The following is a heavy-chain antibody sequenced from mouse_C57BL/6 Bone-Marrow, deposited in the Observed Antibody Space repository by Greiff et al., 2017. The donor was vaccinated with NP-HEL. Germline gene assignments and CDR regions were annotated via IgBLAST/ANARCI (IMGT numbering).Heavy chain of an antibody. D-gene: IGHD1-1*01. CDR3: TRSGLRDYYGSSLYYYAMDY. CDR2: INPNNGGT. Sequence: EVQLQQSGPELVKPGASVKISCKASGYTFTDYYMNWVKQSHGKSLEWIGDINPNNGGTSYNQKFKGKATLTVDKSSSTAYMDLRSLTSEDSAVYYCTRSGLRDYYGSSLYYYAMDYWGQGTSVTVSS. V-gene: IGHV1-26*01. J-gene: IGHJ4*01. CDR1: GYTFTDYY.